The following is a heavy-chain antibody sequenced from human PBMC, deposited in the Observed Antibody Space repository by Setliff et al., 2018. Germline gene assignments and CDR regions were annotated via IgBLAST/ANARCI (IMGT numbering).Heavy chain of an antibody. V-gene: IGHV3-23*01. CDR3: ARGDTIFGVIINSIGGRYFDY. CDR1: GFTFSSYA. D-gene: IGHD3-3*01. J-gene: IGHJ4*02. CDR2: ISGSGGAT. Sequence: PGGSLRLSCAASGFTFSSYAMTWVRQAPGKGLEWVSGISGSGGATYYAASVKGRFSISRDNAKNSLYLQMNNLRAEDTATYYCARGDTIFGVIINSIGGRYFDYWGQGTLVTVSS.